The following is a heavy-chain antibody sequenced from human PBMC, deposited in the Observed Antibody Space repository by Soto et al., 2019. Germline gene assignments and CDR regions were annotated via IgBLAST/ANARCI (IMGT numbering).Heavy chain of an antibody. D-gene: IGHD6-6*01. J-gene: IGHJ6*02. CDR2: IIPIFGTA. CDR1: GGTFSSYA. CDR3: ARDRAARSGMDV. V-gene: IGHV1-69*13. Sequence: ASVKVSCKASGGTFSSYAISWVRQAPGQGLKWMGGIIPIFGTANYAQKFQGRVTITADESTSTAYMELSSLRSEDTAVYYCARDRAARSGMDVWGQGTTVTVSS.